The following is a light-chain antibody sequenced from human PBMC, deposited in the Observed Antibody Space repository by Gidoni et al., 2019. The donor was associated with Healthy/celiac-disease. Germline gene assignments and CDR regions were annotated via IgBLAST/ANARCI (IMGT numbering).Light chain of an antibody. CDR2: QDS. V-gene: IGLV3-1*01. CDR3: QAWDSSTLVV. CDR1: KLGDQY. Sequence: SYELTQPPSVSVSPGQPASITCSGDKLGDQYACWYQQKPGQSPVLVIYQDSKRPSGIPERFSGSNSGNTATLTISGTQAMDEADYYCQAWDSSTLVVFGGGTKLTVL. J-gene: IGLJ2*01.